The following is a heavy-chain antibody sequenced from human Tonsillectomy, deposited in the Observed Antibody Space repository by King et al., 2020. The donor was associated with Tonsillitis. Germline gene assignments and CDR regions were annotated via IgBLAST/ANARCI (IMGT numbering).Heavy chain of an antibody. Sequence: VHLVESGGGLVQPGGSLRLACAASGFIVSSKYMSWVRQAPGKGLEWVSVIYSGGSTYYADSVKGRFTISRDNSKNTLYLQMNRLRAEDTAVYYCARALGAADAYFDYWGQGTLVTVSS. J-gene: IGHJ4*02. CDR2: IYSGGST. CDR1: GFIVSSKY. D-gene: IGHD6-13*01. CDR3: ARALGAADAYFDY. V-gene: IGHV3-66*01.